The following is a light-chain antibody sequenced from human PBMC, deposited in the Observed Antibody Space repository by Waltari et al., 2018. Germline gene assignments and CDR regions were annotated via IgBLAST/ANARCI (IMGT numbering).Light chain of an antibody. CDR1: SSNIGRSY. J-gene: IGLJ2*01. CDR3: AAWDDSLSGHVV. Sequence: QSVLTQPPSASATPGQRVTISCSGSSSNIGRSYVYSYQQFPGTAPKLLIYTNDQRPSGVPDRFSGSKAGTSASLAISGLRSEDEADYYCAAWDDSLSGHVVFGGGTKLTVL. V-gene: IGLV1-47*02. CDR2: TND.